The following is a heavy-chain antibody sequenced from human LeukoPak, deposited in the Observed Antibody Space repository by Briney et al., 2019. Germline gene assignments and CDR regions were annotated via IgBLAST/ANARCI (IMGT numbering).Heavy chain of an antibody. J-gene: IGHJ3*02. CDR3: ARAGLMDAFDI. V-gene: IGHV4-61*01. CDR2: IYYSGST. CDR1: GYSISSSYY. Sequence: SETLSLTCAVSGYSISSSYYWSWIRQPPGKGLEWIGYIYYSGSTNYNPSLKSRVTISVDTSRNQFSLKLSSVTAADTAVYYCARAGLMDAFDIWGQGTMVTVSS. D-gene: IGHD2-8*01.